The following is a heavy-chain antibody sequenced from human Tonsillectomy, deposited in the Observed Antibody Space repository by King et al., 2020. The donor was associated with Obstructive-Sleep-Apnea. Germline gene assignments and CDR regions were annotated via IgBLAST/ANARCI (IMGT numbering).Heavy chain of an antibody. J-gene: IGHJ6*02. CDR2: IRYDGSNT. CDR1: GFTFSSYG. V-gene: IGHV3-30*02. Sequence: VQLVESGGGVVQPGRSLRLSCAASGFTFSSYGMHWVRQAPGRGLEWVTFIRYDGSNTYYTDSVKGRFTISRDNSKNTLYFQMNSLRAEDTAVYYCAKDDSSAFLSGHGMAVWGQGATVTVSS. D-gene: IGHD6-6*01. CDR3: AKDDSSAFLSGHGMAV.